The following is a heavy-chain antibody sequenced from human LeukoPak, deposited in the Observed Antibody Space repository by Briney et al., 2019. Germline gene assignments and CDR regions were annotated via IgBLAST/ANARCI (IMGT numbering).Heavy chain of an antibody. CDR2: IYTSGST. V-gene: IGHV4-61*02. CDR1: GGSISSGSYY. Sequence: TLSLTCTVSGGSISSGSYYWSWIRQPAGKGLEWIGRIYTSGSTNYNPSLKSRVTISVDTSKNQFSLKLSSVTAADTAVYYCARELLHGSSSGGSFDLWGRGTLVTVSS. J-gene: IGHJ2*01. D-gene: IGHD6-6*01. CDR3: ARELLHGSSSGGSFDL.